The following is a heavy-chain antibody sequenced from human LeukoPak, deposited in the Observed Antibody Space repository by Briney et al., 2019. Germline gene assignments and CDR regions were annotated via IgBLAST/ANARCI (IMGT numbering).Heavy chain of an antibody. CDR2: ISGSGGST. CDR3: ARGKEYQLLALLYHDY. V-gene: IGHV3-23*01. J-gene: IGHJ4*02. CDR1: GFTFSSYA. D-gene: IGHD2-2*01. Sequence: GGSLRLSCAASGFTFSSYAMSWVRQAPGKGLEWVSAISGSGGSTYYADSLKGRFIISRDDSKNTLYLQMNSLRAEDKAVYYCARGKEYQLLALLYHDYWGQGTLVTVSS.